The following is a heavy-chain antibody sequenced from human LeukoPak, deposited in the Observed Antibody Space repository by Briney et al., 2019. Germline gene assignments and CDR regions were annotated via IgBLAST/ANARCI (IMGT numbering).Heavy chain of an antibody. CDR3: TRLAAAYHFDY. Sequence: GGFQRLSCAASGFTFSSYSMNWVRQAPGKGLEWVSSISSSSSYIYYADSVKGRFTISRDNAKNSLYLQMNSLRAEDTAVYYCTRLAAAYHFDYWGQGTLVTASS. J-gene: IGHJ4*02. CDR2: ISSSSSYI. D-gene: IGHD6-13*01. CDR1: GFTFSSYS. V-gene: IGHV3-21*01.